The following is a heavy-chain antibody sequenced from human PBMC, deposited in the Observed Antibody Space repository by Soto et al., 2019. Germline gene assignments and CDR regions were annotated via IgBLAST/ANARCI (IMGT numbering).Heavy chain of an antibody. CDR3: ATEPPMDCSGGSCYSGGGY. V-gene: IGHV1-24*01. CDR1: GYTLTELS. D-gene: IGHD2-15*01. J-gene: IGHJ4*02. CDR2: FDPEDGET. Sequence: GASVKVSCKVSGYTLTELSMHWVRQAPGKGLEWMGGFDPEDGETIYAQKFQGRVTMTEDTSADTAYMELSSLRSEDTAVYYCATEPPMDCSGGSCYSGGGYWGQGTLVTVSS.